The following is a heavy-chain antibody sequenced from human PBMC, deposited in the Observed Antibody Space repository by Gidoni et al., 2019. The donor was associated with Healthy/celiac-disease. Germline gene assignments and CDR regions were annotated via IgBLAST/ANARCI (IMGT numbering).Heavy chain of an antibody. Sequence: EVVLVRSGAVEHTPWECLTFSATGSASSFTSLWSGWVRQVPGQGMEWMWIIYPGDSDTRYSPAFQGKVTITADKANSTAYLQWSSLKPTDTAMSFCSRLRLAIRLTFPHAYPDYWGQGTLVTDSS. D-gene: IGHD5-18*01. J-gene: IGHJ4*02. CDR3: SRLRLAIRLTFPHAYPDY. CDR1: ASSFTSLW. CDR2: IYPGDSDT. V-gene: IGHV5-51*01.